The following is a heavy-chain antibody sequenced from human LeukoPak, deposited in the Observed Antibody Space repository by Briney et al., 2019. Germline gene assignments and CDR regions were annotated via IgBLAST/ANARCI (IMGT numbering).Heavy chain of an antibody. J-gene: IGHJ4*02. D-gene: IGHD3-22*01. CDR3: ARELYITTWPYYYIDY. CDR2: INPNSGGT. V-gene: IGHV1-2*02. CDR1: GYTFTGYY. Sequence: EASVKVSCKASGYTFTGYYMHSVRQAPGQGLEWMGWINPNSGGTNYAQKFQGRVTMTRDTSISTAYMELSRLRSDDTAVYYCARELYITTWPYYYIDYWGQGTLVTVSS.